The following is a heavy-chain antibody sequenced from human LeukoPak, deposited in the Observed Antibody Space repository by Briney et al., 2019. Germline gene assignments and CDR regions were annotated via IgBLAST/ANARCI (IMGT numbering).Heavy chain of an antibody. Sequence: PSETLSLTCAVYGGSFSGYYWSWIRQPPGKGLEWIGEINHSGSTNYNPSLKSRVTISVDTSKNQFSLKLSSVTAADTAVYYCASSSSEAHFDYWGQGTLVTVSS. CDR1: GGSFSGYY. CDR2: INHSGST. D-gene: IGHD6-6*01. CDR3: ASSSSEAHFDY. V-gene: IGHV4-34*01. J-gene: IGHJ4*02.